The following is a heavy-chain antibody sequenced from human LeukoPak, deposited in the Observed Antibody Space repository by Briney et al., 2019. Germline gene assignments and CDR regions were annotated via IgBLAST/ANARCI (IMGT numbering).Heavy chain of an antibody. Sequence: PGGSLRLSCAASGFTFNTYIMHWVRQSPGKGLEWVAVMSHSGTSIDYADSVKGRFTISRDNSKNTLYVQMNSLRAEDTAVYYCAKSVVGVPHAGQIDIWGQGTMVTVSS. J-gene: IGHJ3*02. CDR1: GFTFNTYI. CDR2: MSHSGTSI. V-gene: IGHV3-30*04. CDR3: AKSVVGVPHAGQIDI. D-gene: IGHD3-10*01.